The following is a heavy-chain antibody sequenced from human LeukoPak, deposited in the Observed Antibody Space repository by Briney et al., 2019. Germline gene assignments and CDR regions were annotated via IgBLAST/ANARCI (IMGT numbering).Heavy chain of an antibody. CDR2: IDTAGDT. J-gene: IGHJ2*01. CDR1: GFTFSNYD. Sequence: PGGSLRLSCAASGFTFSNYDIHWVRQVTEKGLEWVSSIDTAGDTYYPGSVKGRFTISRENAKNSVYLQMNTLRVGDTAVYYCAREVRESGLRYFDLWGRGTLVTVSS. V-gene: IGHV3-13*04. CDR3: AREVRESGLRYFDL. D-gene: IGHD2-15*01.